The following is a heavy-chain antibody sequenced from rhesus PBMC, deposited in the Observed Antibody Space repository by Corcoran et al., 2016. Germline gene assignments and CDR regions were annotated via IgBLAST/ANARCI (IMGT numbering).Heavy chain of an antibody. Sequence: QVQLVQSGAEVKKPGSSVKVSCKASGYTFTDYYIHWVRQATRKGLEWMGWINPYSGNTKYAQKFQGRVTVTRDTSTSTAYMELSILRSEDTAVYYCTRSAGRDWYFDLWGPGTPITISS. CDR2: INPYSGNT. J-gene: IGHJ2*01. CDR3: TRSAGRDWYFDL. V-gene: IGHV1S2*01. D-gene: IGHD1-44*01. CDR1: GYTFTDYY.